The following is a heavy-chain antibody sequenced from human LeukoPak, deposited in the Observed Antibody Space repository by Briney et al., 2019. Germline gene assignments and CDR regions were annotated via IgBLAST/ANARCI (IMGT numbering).Heavy chain of an antibody. CDR3: ARAAPGTGNFDY. CDR1: GGSISSYY. V-gene: IGHV4-4*07. Sequence: PSETLSLTCTVSGGSISSYYWSWIRQPAGKGLEWIGRIYTSGSTSGNTIYSPSLKSRVTMSVDTSKNQFSLKVSSMTAADTAVYYCARAAPGTGNFDYWGQGTLVTVSS. J-gene: IGHJ4*02. D-gene: IGHD6-13*01. CDR2: IYTSGSTSGNT.